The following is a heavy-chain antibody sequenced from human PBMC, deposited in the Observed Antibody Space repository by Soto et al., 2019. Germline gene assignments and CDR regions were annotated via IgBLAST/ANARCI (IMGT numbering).Heavy chain of an antibody. CDR2: IYYSGST. CDR1: GGSISSYY. Sequence: PLETLSLTCTVSGGSISSYYWSWIRQPPGKGLEWIGYIYYSGSTNYNPSLKSRVTISVDTSKNQFSLKLSSVTAADTAVYYCARLLFGAANWFDPWGQGTLVTVSS. CDR3: ARLLFGAANWFDP. V-gene: IGHV4-59*01. J-gene: IGHJ5*02. D-gene: IGHD3-10*01.